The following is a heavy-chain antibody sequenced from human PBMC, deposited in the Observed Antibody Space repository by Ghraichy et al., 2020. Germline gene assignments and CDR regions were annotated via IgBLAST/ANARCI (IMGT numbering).Heavy chain of an antibody. J-gene: IGHJ3*02. CDR1: GFTFSSYT. CDR3: ASFKRYNWNDEDDAFDI. D-gene: IGHD1-1*01. V-gene: IGHV3-21*01. CDR2: ISSSSSYI. Sequence: GESLNNSCAASGFTFSSYTMNWVRQAPGKGLEWVSSISSSSSYIYYADSVKGRFTISRDNAKNSLNLQMNSLRAEDTAVYYCASFKRYNWNDEDDAFDIWGQGTMVTVSS.